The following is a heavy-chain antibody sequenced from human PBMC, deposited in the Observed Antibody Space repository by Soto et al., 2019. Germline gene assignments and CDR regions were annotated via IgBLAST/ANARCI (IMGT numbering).Heavy chain of an antibody. J-gene: IGHJ6*02. V-gene: IGHV3-30-3*01. CDR1: GFTFSSYA. Sequence: GGSLRLSCAASGFTFSSYAMHWVRQAPGKGLEWVAVISYDGSNKYYADSVKGRFTISRGNSKNTLYLQMNSLRAEDTAVYYCARAGPQYSSSSRPLYYYYGMDVWGQGTTVTVSS. CDR2: ISYDGSNK. D-gene: IGHD6-6*01. CDR3: ARAGPQYSSSSRPLYYYYGMDV.